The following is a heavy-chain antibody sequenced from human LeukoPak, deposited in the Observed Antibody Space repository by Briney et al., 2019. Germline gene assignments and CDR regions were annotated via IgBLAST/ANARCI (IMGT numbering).Heavy chain of an antibody. J-gene: IGHJ6*02. CDR2: ISSGGSTI. Sequence: GGSLRLSCAASGFTFSDYYMSWIRQAPGKGLEWVSYISSGGSTIYYADSVKGRFTISRDNAKNSLYLQMNSLRAEDTAVYYCARERSSSWYTQQADYYYYGMDVWGQGTTVTVSS. CDR3: ARERSSSWYTQQADYYYYGMDV. CDR1: GFTFSDYY. V-gene: IGHV3-11*01. D-gene: IGHD6-13*01.